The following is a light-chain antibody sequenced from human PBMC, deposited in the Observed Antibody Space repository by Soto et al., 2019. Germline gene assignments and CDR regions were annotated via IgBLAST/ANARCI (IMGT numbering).Light chain of an antibody. CDR3: QQYGYSPNT. CDR1: RTMSSRY. J-gene: IGKJ2*01. Sequence: EIVLTQSPGILSLSPGERATLSCRASRTMSSRYLAWYQQKPGQAPRLLIYSASKRATGIPDRLNGSGSDTDFSLTISRQEHEDFAVSNCQQYGYSPNTVGQGTKLEIK. CDR2: SAS. V-gene: IGKV3-20*01.